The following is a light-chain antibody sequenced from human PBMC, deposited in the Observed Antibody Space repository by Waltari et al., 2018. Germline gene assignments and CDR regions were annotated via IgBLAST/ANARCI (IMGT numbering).Light chain of an antibody. CDR1: SSHIGGSYH. J-gene: IGLJ2*01. CDR3: SSYAGSNTLL. V-gene: IGLV2-11*01. CDR2: DVT. Sequence: ALTQPPSVSGSPGQPVPITCTGTSSHIGGSYHLPWFQQHPGKAPKLMIYDVTQRPSGVSDRFSGSKSGNTASLTISGLQAEDEADYYCSSYAGSNTLLFGGGTRLTVL.